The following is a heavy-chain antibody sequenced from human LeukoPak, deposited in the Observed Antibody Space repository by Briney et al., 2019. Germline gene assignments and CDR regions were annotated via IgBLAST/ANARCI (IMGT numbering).Heavy chain of an antibody. CDR3: ARDSPVGIFGVVTHGTYYYYMDV. CDR1: GGSISSYY. D-gene: IGHD3-3*01. CDR2: IYTSGST. Sequence: SETLSLTCTVSGGSISSYYWSWIRQPAGKGLEWIGRIYTSGSTNYNPSLKSRVTMSVDTSKNQFSLKLSSVTAADTAVYYCARDSPVGIFGVVTHGTYYYYMDVWGKGTTVTVSS. J-gene: IGHJ6*03. V-gene: IGHV4-4*07.